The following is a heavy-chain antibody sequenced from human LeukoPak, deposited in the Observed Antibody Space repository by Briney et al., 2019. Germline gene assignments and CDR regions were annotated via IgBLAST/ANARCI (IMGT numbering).Heavy chain of an antibody. J-gene: IGHJ4*02. D-gene: IGHD5-18*01. V-gene: IGHV1-2*02. CDR1: GYTFTNYD. Sequence: ASVKASCKASGYTFTNYDINWVRQAAGQGLEWMGWINPNSGGTNYAQKFQGRVTMTRDKSISTAYLQWSSLKASDTAMYYCARHFNGYSYGDYWGQGTLVTVS. CDR3: ARHFNGYSYGDY. CDR2: INPNSGGT.